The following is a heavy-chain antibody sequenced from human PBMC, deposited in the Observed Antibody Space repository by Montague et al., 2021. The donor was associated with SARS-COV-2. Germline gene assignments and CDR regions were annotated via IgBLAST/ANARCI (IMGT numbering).Heavy chain of an antibody. Sequence: SETLSLTCTTPGSWNSGTDWKSTLLNYRHEKRSDSVGCFYYSRNTYYNPSLKSRATISVDTSKNQFSLKVRPVTAADTAVYYCARHRGSGSSWFDSWGQGALVTVSS. J-gene: IGHJ5*01. V-gene: IGHV4-39*01. CDR2: FYYSRNT. CDR1: GSWNSGTDWK. D-gene: IGHD6-13*01. CDR3: ARHRGSGSSWFDS.